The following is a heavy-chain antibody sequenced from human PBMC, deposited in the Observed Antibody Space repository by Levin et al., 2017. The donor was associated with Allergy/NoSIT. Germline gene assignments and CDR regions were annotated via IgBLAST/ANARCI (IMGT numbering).Heavy chain of an antibody. CDR3: ATRPPGSVVYGVFDY. J-gene: IGHJ4*02. CDR2: IFYGGST. V-gene: IGHV4-59*11. D-gene: IGHD1-1*01. Sequence: MPSETLSLTCTVSSGSISSHYWSWIRQPPGKGLEWIGYIFYGGSTNYNPSLKSRVTMSIDTSKMQFSLKLSSVTAADTAVYYCATRPPGSVVYGVFDYWGQGTPVTVSS. CDR1: SGSISSHY.